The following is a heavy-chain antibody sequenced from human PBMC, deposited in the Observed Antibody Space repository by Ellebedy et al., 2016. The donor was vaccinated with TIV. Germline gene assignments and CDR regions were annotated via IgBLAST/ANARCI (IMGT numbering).Heavy chain of an antibody. CDR1: GFTFYCYG. V-gene: IGHV3-33*01. J-gene: IGHJ5*01. CDR3: ARWYGSGTYYIDP. D-gene: IGHD3-10*01. CDR2: IRNDGNNA. Sequence: GESLKTSCAASGFTFYCYGLHLVRPAPGKGLEWVAVIRNDGNNAYYADPVKGPFTISKENSKNTLYLQMNSLRAEDTALYYCARWYGSGTYYIDPWGQGTLVTVSS.